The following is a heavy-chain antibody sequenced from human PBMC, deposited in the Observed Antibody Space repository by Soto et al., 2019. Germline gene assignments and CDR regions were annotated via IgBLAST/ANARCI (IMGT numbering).Heavy chain of an antibody. CDR3: ARGPLMGYDILTGYSPPYYYYCMDA. D-gene: IGHD3-9*01. CDR2: MNPNSGNT. V-gene: IGHV1-8*01. Sequence: ASVKVSCKASGYTFTSYDINWVRQATGQGLEWMGWMNPNSGNTGYAQKFQGRVTMTRNTSISTAYMELSSLRSEDTAVYYCARGPLMGYDILTGYSPPYYYYCMDAWGKGTTVTVSS. CDR1: GYTFTSYD. J-gene: IGHJ6*03.